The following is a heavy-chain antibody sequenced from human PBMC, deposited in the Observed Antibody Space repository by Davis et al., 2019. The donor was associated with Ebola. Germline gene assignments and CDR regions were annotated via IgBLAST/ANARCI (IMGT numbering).Heavy chain of an antibody. CDR1: GFTFSSYS. CDR2: ISSSSSTI. Sequence: GESLKIPCAASGFTFSSYSMNWVRQAPGKGLEWVSYISSSSSTIYYADSVKGRFTISRDNAKNTLYLQMNSLRAEDTAVYYCARDARERGDSSSWYEYNWFDPWGQGTLVTVSS. CDR3: ARDARERGDSSSWYEYNWFDP. V-gene: IGHV3-48*04. J-gene: IGHJ5*02. D-gene: IGHD6-13*01.